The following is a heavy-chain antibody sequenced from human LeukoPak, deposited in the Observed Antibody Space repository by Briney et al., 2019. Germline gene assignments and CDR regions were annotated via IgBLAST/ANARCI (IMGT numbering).Heavy chain of an antibody. CDR2: IKQDGSEK. Sequence: GGSLRLSCAASGFTFSSYWMSWVRQAPGKGLEWVANIKQDGSEKYYVDSVKGRFTISRDNAKNSLYLQMNSLRAEDTAVYYCARSVFEWYQPTDYYFDYWGQGTLVTVSS. D-gene: IGHD2-2*01. CDR1: GFTFSSYW. V-gene: IGHV3-7*01. J-gene: IGHJ4*02. CDR3: ARSVFEWYQPTDYYFDY.